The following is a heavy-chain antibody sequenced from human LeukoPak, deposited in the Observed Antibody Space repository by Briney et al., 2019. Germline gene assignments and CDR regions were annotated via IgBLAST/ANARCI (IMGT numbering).Heavy chain of an antibody. CDR2: ISGSGGST. J-gene: IGHJ4*02. CDR3: ARDGPFFDY. V-gene: IGHV3-23*01. CDR1: GFTFSSYA. Sequence: GGSLRLSCAASGFTFSSYAMSWVRQAPGKGLEWVSAISGSGGSTYYADSVKGRFTISKDNSKNTLYLQMNSLTTEDTAVYYCARDGPFFDYWGQGTLVTVSS. D-gene: IGHD3/OR15-3a*01.